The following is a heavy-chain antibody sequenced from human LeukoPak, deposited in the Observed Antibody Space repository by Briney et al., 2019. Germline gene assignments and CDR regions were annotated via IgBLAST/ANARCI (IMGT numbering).Heavy chain of an antibody. V-gene: IGHV4-59*01. Sequence: SETLSLTCTVSGGSISSYYWSWIRQPPGKGLEWIGYIYYSGNTNYNPSLKSRVTMSVDTSKNQFSLKLSSVTAADTDVYYCARDSGPRYFYLWGRGTLVTVSS. CDR2: IYYSGNT. J-gene: IGHJ2*01. CDR1: GGSISSYY. CDR3: ARDSGPRYFYL.